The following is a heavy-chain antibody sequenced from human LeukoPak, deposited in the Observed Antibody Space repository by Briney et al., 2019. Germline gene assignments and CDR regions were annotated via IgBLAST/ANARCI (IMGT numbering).Heavy chain of an antibody. Sequence: GASVKVSCKASGYTFTSYGISWVRQAPGQGLEWMGWISAYNGNTNYAQKLQGRVTMTTDTSTSTAYMELRSLRSDDTAVYYCARDRTWYYYDSSGALDYWGQGTLVTVSS. D-gene: IGHD3-22*01. CDR3: ARDRTWYYYDSSGALDY. CDR2: ISAYNGNT. J-gene: IGHJ4*02. CDR1: GYTFTSYG. V-gene: IGHV1-18*01.